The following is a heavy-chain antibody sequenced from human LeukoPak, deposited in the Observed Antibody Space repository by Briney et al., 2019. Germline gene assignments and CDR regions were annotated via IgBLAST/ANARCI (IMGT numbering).Heavy chain of an antibody. CDR3: ARGIRSCTNGVCYTPRGHYYYMDV. J-gene: IGHJ6*03. V-gene: IGHV4-34*01. Sequence: NSSETLSLTCAVYGGSFSGYYWSWIRQPPGKGLEWIGEINHSGSTNYNPSLKSRVTISVDTSKNQFSLKLSSVTAADTAVYYCARGIRSCTNGVCYTPRGHYYYMDVWGKGTTVTVSS. CDR2: INHSGST. D-gene: IGHD2-8*01. CDR1: GGSFSGYY.